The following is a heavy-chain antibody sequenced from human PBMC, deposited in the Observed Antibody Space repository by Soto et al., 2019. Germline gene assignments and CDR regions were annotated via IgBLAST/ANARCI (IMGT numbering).Heavy chain of an antibody. CDR2: ISAYDGNT. D-gene: IGHD2-2*01. J-gene: IGHJ5*02. V-gene: IGHV1-18*04. CDR1: GYTFTSYY. CDR3: ARVEDIVVVPAASWFDP. Sequence: ASVKVSCKASGYTFTSYYMHWVRQAPGQGLEWMGWISAYDGNTSYAQKLQGRVTMTTDTSTSTAYMELRSLRSDDTAVYYCARVEDIVVVPAASWFDPWGQGTLVTVSS.